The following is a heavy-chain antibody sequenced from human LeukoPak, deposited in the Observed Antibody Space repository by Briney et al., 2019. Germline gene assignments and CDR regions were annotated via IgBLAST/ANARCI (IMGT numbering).Heavy chain of an antibody. D-gene: IGHD3-22*01. Sequence: PGGSLRLSCAASGFTFSSYAMSWVRQAPGKGLEWVSAISGSGGSTYYADSVKGRFTISRDNSKNTLYLQMNSLRAEDTAVYYCASKRGDYYDSSGYYFNYWGQGTLVTVSS. J-gene: IGHJ4*02. V-gene: IGHV3-23*01. CDR3: ASKRGDYYDSSGYYFNY. CDR1: GFTFSSYA. CDR2: ISGSGGST.